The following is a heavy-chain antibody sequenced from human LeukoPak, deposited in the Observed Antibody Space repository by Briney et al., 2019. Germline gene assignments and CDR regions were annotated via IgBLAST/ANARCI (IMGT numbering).Heavy chain of an antibody. Sequence: PSETLSLTCTVSGGSISYYYWSWIRQPPGKGLEWIGYIHHSGSTNSNPSLKSRVTISVDTSKNQFSLKLTSVTAADTAVYYCARDLENYRRTRFDPWGQGTLVTVSS. V-gene: IGHV4-59*01. J-gene: IGHJ5*02. D-gene: IGHD3-16*02. CDR2: IHHSGST. CDR3: ARDLENYRRTRFDP. CDR1: GGSISYYY.